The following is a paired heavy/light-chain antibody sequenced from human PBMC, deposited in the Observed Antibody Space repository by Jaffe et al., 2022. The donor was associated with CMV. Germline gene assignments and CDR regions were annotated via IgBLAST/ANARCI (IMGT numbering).Light chain of an antibody. V-gene: IGKV3-15*01. Sequence: EIVMTQSPATLSVSPGERATLSCRASQSVSSNLAWYQQKPGQAPRLLIYGASTRATGIPARFSGSGSGTEFTLTISSLQSEDFAVYYCQQYNNWPLYTFGQGTKLEIK. CDR1: QSVSSN. CDR3: QQYNNWPLYT. J-gene: IGKJ2*01. CDR2: GAS.
Heavy chain of an antibody. CDR1: GGSISSSSYY. CDR3: ARLPLNKGYDSSGYWDWFDP. J-gene: IGHJ5*02. Sequence: QLQLQESGPGLVKPSETLSLTCTVSGGSISSSSYYWGWIRQPPGKGLEWIGSIYYSGSTYYNPSLKSRVTISVDTSKNQFSLKLSSVTAADTAVYYCARLPLNKGYDSSGYWDWFDPWGQGTLVTVSS. D-gene: IGHD3-22*01. CDR2: IYYSGST. V-gene: IGHV4-39*01.